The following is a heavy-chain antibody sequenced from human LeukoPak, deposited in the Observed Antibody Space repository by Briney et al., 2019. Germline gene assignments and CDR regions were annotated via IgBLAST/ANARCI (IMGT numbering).Heavy chain of an antibody. CDR2: IYYSGST. CDR3: AGHYDILTCYPEGIDWFDP. D-gene: IGHD3-9*01. Sequence: SETLSLTCTVSGGSISSYYWSWIRQPPGKGLEWIGYIYYSGSTNYNPSLKSRVTISVDTSKNQFSLKLSSVTAADTAVYYCAGHYDILTCYPEGIDWFDPWGQGTLVTVSS. J-gene: IGHJ5*02. CDR1: GGSISSYY. V-gene: IGHV4-59*01.